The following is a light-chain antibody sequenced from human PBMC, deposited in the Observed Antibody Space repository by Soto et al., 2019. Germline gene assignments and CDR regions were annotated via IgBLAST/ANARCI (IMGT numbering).Light chain of an antibody. CDR3: QQSYSSPWT. V-gene: IGKV1-39*01. J-gene: IGKJ1*01. CDR2: SAS. CDR1: QRIGNY. Sequence: DIQVTQSPSSLSASVGDRGTITCRASQRIGNYLNWYQQKPGKAPKLLMYSASSLQSGVPSRFSGSGSGTDFTLTISSLQPEDSATYYCQQSYSSPWTFGQGTKVDIK.